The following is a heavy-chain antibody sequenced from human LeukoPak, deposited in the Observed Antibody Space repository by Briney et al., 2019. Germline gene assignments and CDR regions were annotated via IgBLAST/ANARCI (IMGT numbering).Heavy chain of an antibody. CDR1: GFTFSSYA. Sequence: GGSLRLSCAASGFTFSSYAMSWVRQAPGKGLEWVSAISGSGGSTYYADSVKGRFTISRDNSKNTLYLQMNSLRAEDTAVYYCARMRGSSGWGYYYYYMDVWGKGTTVTISS. D-gene: IGHD6-19*01. V-gene: IGHV3-23*01. CDR2: ISGSGGST. CDR3: ARMRGSSGWGYYYYYMDV. J-gene: IGHJ6*03.